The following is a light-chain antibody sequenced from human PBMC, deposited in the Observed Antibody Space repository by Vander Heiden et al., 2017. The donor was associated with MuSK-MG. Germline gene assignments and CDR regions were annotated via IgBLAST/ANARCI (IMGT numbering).Light chain of an antibody. CDR3: QSFDSGLSGVL. J-gene: IGLJ2*01. CDR2: DTL. Sequence: QSVLTQPPSVSGAPGQRVTIPCTGSSSNIGARYDVHWYQQLPGTAPKLLIYDTLKRPSGVSDRFSGSKSGASASLAIAGLQAGDEADYYCQSFDSGLSGVLFGGGTKLTVL. CDR1: SSNIGARYD. V-gene: IGLV1-40*01.